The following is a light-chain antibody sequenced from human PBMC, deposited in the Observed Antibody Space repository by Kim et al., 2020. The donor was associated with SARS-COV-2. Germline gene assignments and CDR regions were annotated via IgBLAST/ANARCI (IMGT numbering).Light chain of an antibody. CDR2: NTN. V-gene: IGLV8-61*01. Sequence: QAVVTQEPSFSVSPGGTVTLTCVLSSGSVSTNYYPSWYQQTPGQAPRTLIYNTNTRSSGVPDRFSGSILGNKAALTITGAQTDDESDYYCILYMGSGIWVFGGGTQLTVL. J-gene: IGLJ3*02. CDR3: ILYMGSGIWV. CDR1: SGSVSTNYY.